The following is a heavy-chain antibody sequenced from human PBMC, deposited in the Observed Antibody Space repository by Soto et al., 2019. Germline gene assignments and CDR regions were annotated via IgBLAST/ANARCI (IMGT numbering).Heavy chain of an antibody. J-gene: IGHJ4*02. CDR1: GYTFTNYG. D-gene: IGHD3-22*01. Sequence: ASVKVSCKASGYTFTNYGISLVRQAPGQGLEWMGWISAYNGNTKYAQKLQGRVTMTTDTSTNTVFLELRSLKSDDTAIYYCARDRLRGYDSSGFYSWXQGTMVTVSS. CDR2: ISAYNGNT. CDR3: ARDRLRGYDSSGFYS. V-gene: IGHV1-18*01.